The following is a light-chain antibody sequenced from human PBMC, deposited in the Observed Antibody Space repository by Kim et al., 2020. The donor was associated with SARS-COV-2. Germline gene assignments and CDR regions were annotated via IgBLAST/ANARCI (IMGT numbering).Light chain of an antibody. CDR3: SAWDSSLGVWM. CDR2: RNN. J-gene: IGLJ3*02. CDR1: SNNVSKQG. V-gene: IGLV10-54*04. Sequence: RQTSTLNCAGNSNNVSKQGEAWLQQNQGHPPKLLSYRNNNRPSGISERFSASRSGNTDSLTISDLQPEDEADYYCSAWDSSLGVWMFGGGTQLTVL.